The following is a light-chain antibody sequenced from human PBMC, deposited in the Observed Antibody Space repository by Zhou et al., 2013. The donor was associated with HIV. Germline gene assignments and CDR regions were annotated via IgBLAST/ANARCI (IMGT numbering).Light chain of an antibody. CDR1: QSVSSY. Sequence: EIVLTQSPATLSLSPGERATLSCRASQSVSSYLAWYQQKPGQAPRLLIYDASNRATGIPARFSGSGSGTDFTLTITSLEPEDFASLHCQQRRDWPITFGQGTRLEIK. V-gene: IGKV3-11*01. CDR2: DAS. CDR3: QQRRDWPIT. J-gene: IGKJ5*01.